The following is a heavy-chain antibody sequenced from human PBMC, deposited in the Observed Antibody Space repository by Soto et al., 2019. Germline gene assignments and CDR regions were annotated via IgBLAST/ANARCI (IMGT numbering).Heavy chain of an antibody. Sequence: SETQSLTCTVSGGSIKSRSYYWGWIRQPPGKGLEWIGSIYYSGSTYSNPSLKSRVTISVDTSKNQFSLKLNSVTAADTAVYYCARIPYYYDSSGYSYFDYWGQGTLVTVSS. CDR1: GGSIKSRSYY. V-gene: IGHV4-39*01. J-gene: IGHJ4*02. CDR3: ARIPYYYDSSGYSYFDY. D-gene: IGHD3-22*01. CDR2: IYYSGST.